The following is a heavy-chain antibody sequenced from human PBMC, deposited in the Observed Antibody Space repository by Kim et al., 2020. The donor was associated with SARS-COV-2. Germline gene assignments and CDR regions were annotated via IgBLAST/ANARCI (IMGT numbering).Heavy chain of an antibody. V-gene: IGHV3-23*01. D-gene: IGHD3-10*01. CDR2: ISDSGSGP. J-gene: IGHJ4*02. CDR3: TNYHGAGSYCNY. CDR1: GITLGSYG. Sequence: GGSLRLSCEASGITLGSYGMTWVRQAPGKGLEWVSSISDSGSGPIYVDSVKGRFTISRDNFKNTVYLQMNSLRVEDTAVYYCTNYHGAGSYCNYWGQGTLVTVSS.